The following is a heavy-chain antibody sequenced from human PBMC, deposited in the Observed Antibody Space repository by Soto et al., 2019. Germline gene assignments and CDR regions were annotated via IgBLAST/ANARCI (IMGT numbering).Heavy chain of an antibody. D-gene: IGHD1-26*01. J-gene: IGHJ2*01. CDR3: ARESKTWGLLKYFDL. Sequence: QVQLVQSGADVKNPGASVKVSCKASGYSFTNYIITWVRQAPGQGLEWMGWISPYNGNTDYAQNLRGRVTMASDTGTSTVYMGQRSLRSDDTAVYYCARESKTWGLLKYFDLCVRGTLVTVSS. CDR1: GYSFTNYI. CDR2: ISPYNGNT. V-gene: IGHV1-18*01.